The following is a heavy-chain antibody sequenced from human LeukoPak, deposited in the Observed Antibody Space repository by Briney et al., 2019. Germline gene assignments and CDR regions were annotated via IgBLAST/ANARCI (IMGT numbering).Heavy chain of an antibody. CDR1: GFTFDDYA. D-gene: IGHD2-2*01. J-gene: IGHJ4*02. V-gene: IGHV3-9*01. Sequence: PGGSLRLSCAASGFTFDDYAMQWVRQAPGKGLEWVSGISWNSGSIGYADSVKGRFTISRDNAKNSLYLQMNSLRAEDTALYYCAKDPCSSTSCAVDYWGQGTLVTVSS. CDR3: AKDPCSSTSCAVDY. CDR2: ISWNSGSI.